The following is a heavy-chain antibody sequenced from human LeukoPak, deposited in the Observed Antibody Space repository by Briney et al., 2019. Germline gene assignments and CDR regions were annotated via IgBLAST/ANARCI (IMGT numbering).Heavy chain of an antibody. J-gene: IGHJ4*02. CDR3: ARLEGAAYSGSYYPFFYFDY. V-gene: IGHV4-59*01. Sequence: SQTLSLTCTVSGDSISSYYWSWIRQPPGKGLEWIGYIYYSGSTNYNPSLKSRVTISVDTSKNQFSLKVSSVTAEDTAVYYCARLEGAAYSGSYYPFFYFDYWGQGTLVTVSS. CDR1: GDSISSYY. D-gene: IGHD1-26*01. CDR2: IYYSGST.